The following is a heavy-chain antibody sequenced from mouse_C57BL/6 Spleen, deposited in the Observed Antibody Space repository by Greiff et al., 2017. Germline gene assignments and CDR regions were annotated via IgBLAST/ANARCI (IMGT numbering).Heavy chain of an antibody. J-gene: IGHJ1*03. D-gene: IGHD1-1*01. V-gene: IGHV8-8*01. Sequence: QVTLKVSGPGILQPSPTLSLSCSFSGFSLSTFGMGVGWLRQPSGMGLEWLAHIWWDDAKYYNPVLKSRLTISKDTSKNQVFLMIANVDTADTATYYCARIVDTTVVADVWGTGTTVTVSS. CDR2: IWWDDAK. CDR1: GFSLSTFGMG. CDR3: ARIVDTTVVADV.